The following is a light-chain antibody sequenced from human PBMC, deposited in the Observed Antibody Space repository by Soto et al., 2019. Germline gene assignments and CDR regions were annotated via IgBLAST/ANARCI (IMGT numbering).Light chain of an antibody. V-gene: IGKV1-39*01. J-gene: IGKJ4*01. CDR2: AAS. CDR1: QSISSW. CDR3: QQSYSTPT. Sequence: EIQMTQSPSTLSASVVARVTITCRVSQSISSWLAWYQQKPGKAPKLLIYAASSLQSGVPSRFSGSGSGTDFTLTISSLQPEDFATYYCQQSYSTPTFGGGTKVDIK.